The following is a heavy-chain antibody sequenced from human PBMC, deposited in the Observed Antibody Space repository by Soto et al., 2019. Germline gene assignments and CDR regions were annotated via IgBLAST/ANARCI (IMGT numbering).Heavy chain of an antibody. CDR3: ARDPPSKHYGDYVAYFDY. Sequence: ASVKVSCKASGYTFTSYAMHWVRQAPGQRLEWMGWINAGNGNTKYSQKFQGGVTITRDTSASTAYMELSSLRSEDTAVYYCARDPPSKHYGDYVAYFDYWGQGTLVTVSS. J-gene: IGHJ4*02. CDR2: INAGNGNT. V-gene: IGHV1-3*01. CDR1: GYTFTSYA. D-gene: IGHD4-17*01.